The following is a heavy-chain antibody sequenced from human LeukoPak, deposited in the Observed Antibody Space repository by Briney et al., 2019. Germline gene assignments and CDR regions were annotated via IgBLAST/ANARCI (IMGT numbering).Heavy chain of an antibody. CDR2: IYYSGST. D-gene: IGHD6-13*01. V-gene: IGHV4-59*08. J-gene: IGHJ6*02. CDR3: ARRFLSSSPHGDYYYGMDV. Sequence: TSETLSLTCTVPGGSISSYYWSWIRQPPGKGLEWIGYIYYSGSTNYNPSLKSRVTISVDTSKNQFSLKLSSVTAADTAVYYCARRFLSSSPHGDYYYGMDVWGQGTTVTVSS. CDR1: GGSISSYY.